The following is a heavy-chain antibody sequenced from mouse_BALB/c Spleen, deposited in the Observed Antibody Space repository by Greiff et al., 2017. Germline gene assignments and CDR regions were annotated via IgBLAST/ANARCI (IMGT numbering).Heavy chain of an antibody. Sequence: QVHVKQSGAELVRPGVSVKISCKGSGYTFTDYAMHWVKQSHAKSLEWIGVISTYYGDASYNQKFKGKATMTVDKSSSTAYMELARLTSEDSAIYYCARRGGYDVGYFDYWGQGTTLTVSS. CDR2: ISTYYGDA. V-gene: IGHV1S137*01. D-gene: IGHD2-2*01. CDR1: GYTFTDYA. J-gene: IGHJ2*01. CDR3: ARRGGYDVGYFDY.